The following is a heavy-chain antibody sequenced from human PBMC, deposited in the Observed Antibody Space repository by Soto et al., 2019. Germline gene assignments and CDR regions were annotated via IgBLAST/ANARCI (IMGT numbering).Heavy chain of an antibody. D-gene: IGHD6-13*01. CDR2: INHSGST. CDR3: ARTYSSSWYNWFDP. Sequence: PSETLSLTCAVYGGSFSGYYWSWIRQPPGKGLEWIGEINHSGSTNYNPPLKSRVTISVDTSKNQFSLKLSSVTAADTAVYYCARTYSSSWYNWFDPLGQGTLVTVS. CDR1: GGSFSGYY. J-gene: IGHJ5*02. V-gene: IGHV4-34*01.